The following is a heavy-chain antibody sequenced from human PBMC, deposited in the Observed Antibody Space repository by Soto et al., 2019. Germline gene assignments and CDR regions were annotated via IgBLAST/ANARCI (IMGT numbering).Heavy chain of an antibody. J-gene: IGHJ4*02. CDR3: TRAAWFPYLSFY. CDR1: GFIFSRSA. D-gene: IGHD3-10*01. V-gene: IGHV3-21*01. CDR2: ISSSSSYI. Sequence: GGSLRLSCAASGFIFSRSAMNWVRQAPGKGLEWVSSISSSSSYIYYADSVKGRFTISRDNAKNSLYLQMNSLRAEDTALYYCTRAAWFPYLSFYWGQGALVTVS.